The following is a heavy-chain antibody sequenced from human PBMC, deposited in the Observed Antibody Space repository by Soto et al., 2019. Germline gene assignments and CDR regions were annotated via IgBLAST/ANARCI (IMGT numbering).Heavy chain of an antibody. J-gene: IGHJ3*02. V-gene: IGHV3-21*01. CDR2: ISSSSSYI. Sequence: EVQLVESGGGLVKPGGSLRLSCAASGFTFSSYSMNWVRQAPGKGLEWVSSISSSSSYIYYADSVKDRFTISRDNAKNSLYLQMNSLRAEDTAVYYCARIQVGYDAFDIWGQGTMVTVSS. CDR1: GFTFSSYS. D-gene: IGHD2-15*01. CDR3: ARIQVGYDAFDI.